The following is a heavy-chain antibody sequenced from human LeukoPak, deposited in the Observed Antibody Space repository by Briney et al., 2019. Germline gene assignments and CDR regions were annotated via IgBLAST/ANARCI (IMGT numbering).Heavy chain of an antibody. V-gene: IGHV4-59*08. Sequence: PSETLSLTCSVSDDSITMYYWTWIRQPPGKGLEWIGYVDHTGSTNFNPSLKSRVTISVDTSKNQFSLNLSSVTAADTALYYCARGTTPTHYDAFDIWGQGTIVTVSS. D-gene: IGHD1-1*01. CDR2: VDHTGST. J-gene: IGHJ3*02. CDR3: ARGTTPTHYDAFDI. CDR1: DDSITMYY.